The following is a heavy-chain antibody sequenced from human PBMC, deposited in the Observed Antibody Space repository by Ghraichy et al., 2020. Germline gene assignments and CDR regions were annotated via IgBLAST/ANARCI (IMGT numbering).Heavy chain of an antibody. CDR2: IYYSGST. Sequence: SETLSLTCTVSGGSISSSSYYWGWIRQPPGKGLEWIGSIYYSGSTYYNPSLKSRVTISVDTSKNQFSLKLSSVTAADTAVYYCARQRGYVGPGWFDPWGQGTLVTVSS. CDR1: GGSISSSSYY. V-gene: IGHV4-39*01. CDR3: ARQRGYVGPGWFDP. D-gene: IGHD1-1*01. J-gene: IGHJ5*02.